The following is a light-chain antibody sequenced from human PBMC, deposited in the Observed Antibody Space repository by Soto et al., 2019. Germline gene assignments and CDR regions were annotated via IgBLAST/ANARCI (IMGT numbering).Light chain of an antibody. CDR2: EVT. V-gene: IGLV2-14*01. J-gene: IGLJ2*01. CDR1: SGDIGGYNY. Sequence: QSVLTQPASVSGSPGQSITISCTGTSGDIGGYNYVSWYQQHPGKAPKLLISEVTNRPSGVSNRFYGYKSCNTASLTISGLQADDEDDYYCSSYTTNITPVVFGGGTKVTVL. CDR3: SSYTTNITPVV.